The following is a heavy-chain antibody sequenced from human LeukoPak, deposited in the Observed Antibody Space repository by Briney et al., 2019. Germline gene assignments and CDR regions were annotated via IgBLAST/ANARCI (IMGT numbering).Heavy chain of an antibody. CDR2: ISGSGSTI. V-gene: IGHV3-48*03. Sequence: GGSLRLSCAASGLTFSSYEMNWVRQAPGKGLEWVSYISGSGSTIHYADSVKGRFTISRDNAKNSLYLQMNSLRAEDTAVYYCARDRGEQWLVRGFDYWGQGTLVTVSS. D-gene: IGHD6-19*01. CDR1: GLTFSSYE. CDR3: ARDRGEQWLVRGFDY. J-gene: IGHJ4*02.